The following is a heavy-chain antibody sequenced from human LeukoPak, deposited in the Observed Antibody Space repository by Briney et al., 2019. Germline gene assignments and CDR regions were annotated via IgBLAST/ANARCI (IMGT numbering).Heavy chain of an antibody. V-gene: IGHV4-31*03. CDR3: ARAPIRSSGVVIADY. CDR2: IYHSGST. D-gene: IGHD3-3*01. Sequence: NPSETLSLTCTVSGGSISSGGYYWSWIRQHPGKGLEWIGYIYHSGSTYYNPSLKSRVTISVDRSKNQFSLKLSSVTAADTAVYYCARAPIRSSGVVIADYWGQGTLVTVSS. CDR1: GGSISSGGYY. J-gene: IGHJ4*02.